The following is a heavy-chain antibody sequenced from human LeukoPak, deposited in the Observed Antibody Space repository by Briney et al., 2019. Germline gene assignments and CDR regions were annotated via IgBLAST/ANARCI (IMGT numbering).Heavy chain of an antibody. J-gene: IGHJ4*02. V-gene: IGHV4-30-2*01. D-gene: IGHD3-10*01. CDR3: ARLTSGTHPNFDY. Sequence: SQTLSLTCTVSGGSISSGGYYWSWIRQPPGKGLEWIGYIYHSGSTYYNPSLKSRVTISVDRSKNQFSLKLSSATAADTAVYYCARLTSGTHPNFDYWGQGTLVTVSS. CDR1: GGSISSGGYY. CDR2: IYHSGST.